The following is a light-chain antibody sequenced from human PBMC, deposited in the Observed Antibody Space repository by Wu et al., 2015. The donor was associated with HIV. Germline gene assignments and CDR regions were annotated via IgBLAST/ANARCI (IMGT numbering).Light chain of an antibody. CDR3: QQTYSTPKT. Sequence: DIQMTQPPSSLSASVGDRVTITCRASQSINSYLNWYQQKPGKAPKLLIYAASSLQSGVPSRFSGSGSGTDFTLTISSLQPEDFATYYCQQTYSTPKTFGQGTKVEMK. J-gene: IGKJ1*01. V-gene: IGKV1-39*01. CDR2: AAS. CDR1: QSINSY.